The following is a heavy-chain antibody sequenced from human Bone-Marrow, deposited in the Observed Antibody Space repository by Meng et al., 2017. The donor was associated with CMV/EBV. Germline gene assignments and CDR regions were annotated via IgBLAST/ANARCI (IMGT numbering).Heavy chain of an antibody. J-gene: IGHJ4*02. CDR3: AGGGSSWYYFDY. Sequence: ETLSLTCTVSGGSISSYYWSWIRQPPGKGLEWIGYIYYSGSTNYNPSLKSRVTISVDTSKNQFSLKLSSVTAADTAVYYCAGGGSSWYYFDYWGQGTLVTVSS. D-gene: IGHD6-13*01. CDR2: IYYSGST. V-gene: IGHV4-59*01. CDR1: GGSISSYY.